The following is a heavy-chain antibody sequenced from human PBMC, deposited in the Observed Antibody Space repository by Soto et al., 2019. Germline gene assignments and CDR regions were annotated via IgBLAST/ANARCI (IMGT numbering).Heavy chain of an antibody. CDR3: ARGALGLGRVAKATVGGRGGYFDC. CDR1: GGSFSGYY. Sequence: QVQLQQWSAGLLKPSETLSLTCAVYGGSFSGYYWSWIRQPPGKGREWIGEINHSGITNYNPSLKSPVTISVDTSNSRFSLKLSSVTAADTAVYYCARGALGLGRVAKATVGGRGGYFDCWGQGTLVTVSS. J-gene: IGHJ4*02. D-gene: IGHD5-12*01. V-gene: IGHV4-34*01. CDR2: INHSGIT.